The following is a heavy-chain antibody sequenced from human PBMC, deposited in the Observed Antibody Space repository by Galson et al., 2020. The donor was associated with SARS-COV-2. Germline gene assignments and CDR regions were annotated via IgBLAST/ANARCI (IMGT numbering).Heavy chain of an antibody. J-gene: IGHJ4*02. D-gene: IGHD5-12*01. CDR3: ARAVDIKYFDD. Sequence: SETLSLTCTVSGGSIGDYYWNWIRQSPGKGLEWIGYIYAIGRTNYNPSLRSRVSLTIDTSKNQFSLRLDSLSAADTALYYCARAVDIKYFDDWGQGTLVTVSS. CDR2: IYAIGRT. CDR1: GGSIGDYY. V-gene: IGHV4-59*01.